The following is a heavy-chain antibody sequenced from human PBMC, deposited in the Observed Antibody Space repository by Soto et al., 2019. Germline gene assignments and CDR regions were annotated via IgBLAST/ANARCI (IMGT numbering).Heavy chain of an antibody. CDR1: GGSIRSSY. J-gene: IGHJ3*02. CDR3: ARELGFCSSTNCYLGAFDI. Sequence: PSETLSLTCTVSGGSIRSSYWSWIRQPAGKGLEWIGRFYNNGITNYSPSLKSRVTMSVDTSNNQFSLKLSSVTAADTAIYFCARELGFCSSTNCYLGAFDIWGQGTMVTVSS. D-gene: IGHD2-2*01. V-gene: IGHV4-4*07. CDR2: FYNNGIT.